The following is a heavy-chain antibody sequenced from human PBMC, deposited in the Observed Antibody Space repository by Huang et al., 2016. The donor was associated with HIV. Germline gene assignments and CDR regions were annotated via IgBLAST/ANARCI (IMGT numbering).Heavy chain of an antibody. J-gene: IGHJ3*02. CDR3: AAGYDTYYDI. CDR2: FAPEHGET. CDR1: GYTLTELS. D-gene: IGHD2-21*01. V-gene: IGHV1-24*01. Sequence: QVQLVQSGAEVKKPGASVKVSCKVSGYTLTELSIHWVRPAPGKGLEWRGGFAPEHGETIYAQNFQGRVTMTEDTSTDTAYMELHSLRPEDTAVYYCAAGYDTYYDIWGQGTMVIASS.